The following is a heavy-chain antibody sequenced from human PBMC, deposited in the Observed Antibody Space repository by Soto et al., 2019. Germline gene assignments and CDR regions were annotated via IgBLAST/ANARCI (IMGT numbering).Heavy chain of an antibody. Sequence: SETLSLTCTVSSGSISSGGYYWSWIRQHPGKGLEWIGYIYYSGSTYYNPSLKSRVTISVDTSKNQFSLKLSSVTAADTAVYYGARAYHYYSYMDVWGKGTTLTVSS. CDR2: IYYSGST. CDR1: SGSISSGGYY. V-gene: IGHV4-31*03. J-gene: IGHJ6*03. CDR3: ARAYHYYSYMDV.